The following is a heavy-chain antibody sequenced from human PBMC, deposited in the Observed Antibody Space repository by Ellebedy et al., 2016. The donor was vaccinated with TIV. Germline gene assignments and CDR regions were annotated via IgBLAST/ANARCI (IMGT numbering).Heavy chain of an antibody. CDR1: GFTFSIYG. J-gene: IGHJ6*02. CDR2: ISDSGAGT. V-gene: IGHV3-23*01. Sequence: PGGSLRLSCAASGFTFSIYGMTWVRQAPGKGLEWVSSISDSGAGTYSADSVKGRFTISRHNSKNTVYLQMNSLRGEDTAVYFCAKPTSPSLWYAMDVWGQGTTVIVS. D-gene: IGHD6-13*01. CDR3: AKPTSPSLWYAMDV.